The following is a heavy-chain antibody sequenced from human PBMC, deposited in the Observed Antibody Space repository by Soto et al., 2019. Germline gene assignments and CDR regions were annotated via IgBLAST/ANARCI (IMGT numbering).Heavy chain of an antibody. V-gene: IGHV4-59*01. CDR2: IYYSGST. CDR3: ARGYRELLGWGAFDI. J-gene: IGHJ3*02. CDR1: GGSISSYY. Sequence: SETLSLTCTVSGGSISSYYWSWIRQPPGKGLEWIGYIYYSGSTNYNPSLKSRVTISVDTSKNQFSLKLSSVTAADTAVYYCARGYRELLGWGAFDIWGQGTMVTVSS. D-gene: IGHD1-26*01.